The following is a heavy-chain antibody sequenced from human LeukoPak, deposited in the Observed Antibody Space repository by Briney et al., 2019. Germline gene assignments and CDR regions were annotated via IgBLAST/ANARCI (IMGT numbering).Heavy chain of an antibody. V-gene: IGHV4-59*08. CDR3: ARRARENWYFDL. Sequence: PSGTLSLTCTVSGGSISTYYWSWIRQPPGKGLDWIGYIYYTGSTNSNPSLKSRVTISADTPKNQFSLKLSSVTAADTAVYYCARRARENWYFDLWGRGTLVTVSS. J-gene: IGHJ2*01. CDR2: IYYTGST. CDR1: GGSISTYY.